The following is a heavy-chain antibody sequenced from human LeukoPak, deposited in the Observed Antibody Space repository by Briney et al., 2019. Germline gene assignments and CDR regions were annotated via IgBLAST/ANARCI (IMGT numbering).Heavy chain of an antibody. J-gene: IGHJ4*02. CDR1: GFTFSSYA. V-gene: IGHV3-23*01. CDR3: AKSLVPQDYFDY. Sequence: GGSLRLSCAASGFTFSSYAMSWVRQAPGKGLEWVSAISGSGGSTYYADSVKGRFTISRDSSKNTLYLQMNSLRAEDTAVYYCAKSLVPQDYFDYWGQGTLVTVSS. D-gene: IGHD2-2*01. CDR2: ISGSGGST.